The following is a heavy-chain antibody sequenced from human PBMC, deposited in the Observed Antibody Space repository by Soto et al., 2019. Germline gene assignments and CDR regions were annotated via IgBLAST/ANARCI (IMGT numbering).Heavy chain of an antibody. V-gene: IGHV3-23*01. J-gene: IGHJ5*02. D-gene: IGHD2-2*02. Sequence: PGESLRLSYAASGFTFSSYAMSWVRQAPGKGLEWVSAISGSGGSTYYADSVKGRFTISRDNSKNTLYLQLNSLRAEDTAVYYCAKDRPRCSSTSCYRGNWFDPWGQGTLVTVSS. CDR1: GFTFSSYA. CDR3: AKDRPRCSSTSCYRGNWFDP. CDR2: ISGSGGST.